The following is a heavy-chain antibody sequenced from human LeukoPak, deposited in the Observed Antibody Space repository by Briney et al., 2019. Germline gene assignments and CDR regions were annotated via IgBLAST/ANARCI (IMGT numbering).Heavy chain of an antibody. Sequence: SQTLSLTCTVSGGSISSGSYYWSWIRQPPGKGLEWIGHIYNSGSTNYSPSLKSRVTISVDTSKNQFSLKLSSVTAADTAVYYCARFKRAGGWSYFDYWGQGTLVTVSS. J-gene: IGHJ4*02. V-gene: IGHV4-61*01. CDR2: IYNSGST. D-gene: IGHD6-19*01. CDR1: GGSISSGSYY. CDR3: ARFKRAGGWSYFDY.